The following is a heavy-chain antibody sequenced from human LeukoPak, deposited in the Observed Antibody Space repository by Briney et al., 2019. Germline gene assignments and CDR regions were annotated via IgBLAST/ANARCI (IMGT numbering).Heavy chain of an antibody. J-gene: IGHJ4*01. Sequence: GGSLRLSCEVSGFTFTDYWMNWVRQAPGKGPEWVASIRQDGSEKTYVDSVKGRFTISRDNTKNSLSLQLNGLRAEDTAVHYCARDGTAAGLYFDLWGQGTLVTVSS. CDR2: IRQDGSEK. D-gene: IGHD6-13*01. V-gene: IGHV3-7*01. CDR3: ARDGTAAGLYFDL. CDR1: GFTFTDYW.